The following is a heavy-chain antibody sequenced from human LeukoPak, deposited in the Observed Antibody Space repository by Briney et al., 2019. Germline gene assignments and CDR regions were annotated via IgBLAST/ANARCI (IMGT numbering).Heavy chain of an antibody. CDR1: GCTFSSFS. Sequence: PGGSLRLSCAASGCTFSSFSMNWVRLAPGKGLEWVSYISSSSSTIYYADSVKGRFTISRDNSKNTLFLQINSLRAEDTAVYYCARVDFHVPSVATAHVRGAHYYYYMDVWGKGTTVTVSS. D-gene: IGHD3-10*01. J-gene: IGHJ6*03. CDR2: ISSSSSTI. V-gene: IGHV3-48*01. CDR3: ARVDFHVPSVATAHVRGAHYYYYMDV.